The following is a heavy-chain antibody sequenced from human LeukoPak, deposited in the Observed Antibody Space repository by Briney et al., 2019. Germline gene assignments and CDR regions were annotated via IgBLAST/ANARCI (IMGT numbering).Heavy chain of an antibody. CDR2: IYTSGST. Sequence: SSETLSLTCTLSGYPINRGHFWVWTRHPAGRGLECIGRIYTSGSTIYNPSLTSRVTISVDTSKNQFSLKLSSVPAADTAVYYCARRGKEWLQFAGYYYYYMDVWGKGTTVTISS. V-gene: IGHV4-38-2*02. D-gene: IGHD5-24*01. CDR1: GYPINRGHF. J-gene: IGHJ6*03. CDR3: ARRGKEWLQFAGYYYYYMDV.